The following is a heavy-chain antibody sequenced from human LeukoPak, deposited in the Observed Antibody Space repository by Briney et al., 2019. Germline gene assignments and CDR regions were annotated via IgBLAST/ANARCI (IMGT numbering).Heavy chain of an antibody. D-gene: IGHD2-2*01. CDR2: ISGSGGST. CDR1: GFTFSSYA. Sequence: GGSLRLSCAASGFTFSSYAMSWVRQAPGKGLEWVSAISGSGGSTYYADFVKGRFTISRDNSKNTLYLQMNSLRAEDTAVYYCAKDAPVVVVPAAMFDVWGQGTTVTVSS. CDR3: AKDAPVVVVPAAMFDV. J-gene: IGHJ6*02. V-gene: IGHV3-23*01.